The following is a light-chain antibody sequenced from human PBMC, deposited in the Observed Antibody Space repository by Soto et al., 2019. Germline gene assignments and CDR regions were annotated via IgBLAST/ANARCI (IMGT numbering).Light chain of an antibody. CDR1: QSVSSN. Sequence: EIVMTQSPATLSVSPGERATLSCRASQSVSSNLAWYQQKPGQAPRLLIYGASTRATGIPARFSGSGSGTEFTIIISRLQCEDFAVYYCQQYNNWARTFGQGTKVEI. CDR3: QQYNNWART. J-gene: IGKJ1*01. V-gene: IGKV3-15*01. CDR2: GAS.